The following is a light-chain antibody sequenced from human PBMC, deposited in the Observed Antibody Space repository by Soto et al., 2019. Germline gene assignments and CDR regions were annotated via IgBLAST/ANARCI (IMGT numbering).Light chain of an antibody. CDR2: KAS. CDR1: QSISVW. Sequence: DIQMTQSPSTLSASVGDRVTITCRASQSISVWLAWYQQKAGKAPNLLIYKASRLESGVPSRFSGSGSETEFTLTISGLQPGDSATYYCQQLSRYPSTFGGGTKVEIK. J-gene: IGKJ4*01. V-gene: IGKV1-5*03. CDR3: QQLSRYPST.